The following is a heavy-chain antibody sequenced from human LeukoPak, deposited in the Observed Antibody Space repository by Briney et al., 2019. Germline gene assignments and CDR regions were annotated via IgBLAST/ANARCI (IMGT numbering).Heavy chain of an antibody. J-gene: IGHJ4*02. Sequence: GGSLRLSCAASGFTFSDHYMDWVRQAPGKGLEWVGRTRNKANSYTTEYAASVKGRFTISRDDSKNSLYLQMNSLKTGDTAVYYCARAAYGDYLFDYWGQGTLVTVSS. CDR1: GFTFSDHY. D-gene: IGHD4-17*01. CDR3: ARAAYGDYLFDY. CDR2: TRNKANSYTT. V-gene: IGHV3-72*01.